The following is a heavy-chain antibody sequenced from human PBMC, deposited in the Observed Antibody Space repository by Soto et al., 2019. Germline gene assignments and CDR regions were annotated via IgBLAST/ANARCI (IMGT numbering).Heavy chain of an antibody. CDR1: GFSLTTRGVG. V-gene: IGHV2-5*02. CDR2: IYWDDDE. J-gene: IGHJ4*02. Sequence: QITLKESGPTLVKPTQTLTLTCTFSGFSLTTRGVGVGWIRQPPGKALEWLALIYWDDDEGYSPSLKSRLTIPKHTSKHQLLLTMTNMDPVDTATYYCAHIPRGFSYYFDYWGQRTLLTLSS. D-gene: IGHD3-10*01. CDR3: AHIPRGFSYYFDY.